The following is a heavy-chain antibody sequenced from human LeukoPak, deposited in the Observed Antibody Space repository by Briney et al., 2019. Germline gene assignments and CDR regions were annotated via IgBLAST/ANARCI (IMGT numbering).Heavy chain of an antibody. D-gene: IGHD2-21*01. V-gene: IGHV3-48*02. J-gene: IGHJ4*02. CDR1: GFTFSSFS. Sequence: GGSLRLSCAASGFTFSSFSVNWVRQAPGKGLEWVSYISSSSSSIYYADSARGRFTISRDNAKNSLYLQMNSLRDEDTAVYYCATSVIRGQGTLVTVSS. CDR2: ISSSSSSI. CDR3: ATSVI.